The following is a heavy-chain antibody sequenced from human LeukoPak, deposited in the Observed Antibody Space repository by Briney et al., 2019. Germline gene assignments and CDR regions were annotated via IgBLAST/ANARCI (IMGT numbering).Heavy chain of an antibody. Sequence: GGSLRLSCVVSGFTVTTKYMCLVRQAPGKGLECVSVIYSGDSTSYADSVKGRFTISRDTSKDTLYLQMNNLRAEDTAMYYCARLLVVTTHIPDYWGQGTLVTVSS. D-gene: IGHD5-12*01. CDR1: GFTVTTKY. CDR2: IYSGDST. J-gene: IGHJ4*02. V-gene: IGHV3-66*04. CDR3: ARLLVVTTHIPDY.